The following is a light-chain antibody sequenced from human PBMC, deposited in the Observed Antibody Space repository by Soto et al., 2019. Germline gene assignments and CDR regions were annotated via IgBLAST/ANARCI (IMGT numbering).Light chain of an antibody. V-gene: IGLV6-57*04. CDR2: EDR. CDR3: QSYDSTTPWV. J-gene: IGLJ3*02. Sequence: NFMLTQPHSVSESPGKTVTISCTRSSGSIASSYVQWYQQRPGSVPTTVIYEDRQRPSGVPDRFSGSIDSSSNSASLTISGLKTDDEAGYYCQSYDSTTPWVFGGGTKVTVL. CDR1: SGSIASSY.